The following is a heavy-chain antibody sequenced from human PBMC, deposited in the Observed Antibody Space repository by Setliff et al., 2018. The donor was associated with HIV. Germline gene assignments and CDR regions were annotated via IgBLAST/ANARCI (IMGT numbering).Heavy chain of an antibody. CDR2: VNNDGTDT. CDR1: GFTFNSYW. CDR3: ARGGFNHAFDI. Sequence: SCVASGFTFNSYWMYLVRQAPGKGLVCVSRVNNDGTDTIYADSVKGRFTISRDNAKSTVYLQLGSLSADDTAVYYCARGGFNHAFDIWGQGTMVTVSS. V-gene: IGHV3-74*01. J-gene: IGHJ3*02. D-gene: IGHD2-15*01.